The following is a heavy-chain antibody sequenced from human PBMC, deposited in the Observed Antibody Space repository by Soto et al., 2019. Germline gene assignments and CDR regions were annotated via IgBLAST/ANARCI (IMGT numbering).Heavy chain of an antibody. CDR1: GLTISSASYY. D-gene: IGHD6-13*01. CDR2: IYYNGST. CDR3: ARYRISGSWSKFDY. Sequence: QVLLQESGPGLMKPSQTLSLTCTVSGLTISSASYYWSWIRQHPGKGLEWVGNIYYNGSTYYSSYLKSRVTLWVETSKNKFYLRLASVTAADTAVYYCARYRISGSWSKFDYWGQGTLVTVSS. V-gene: IGHV4-31*03. J-gene: IGHJ4*02.